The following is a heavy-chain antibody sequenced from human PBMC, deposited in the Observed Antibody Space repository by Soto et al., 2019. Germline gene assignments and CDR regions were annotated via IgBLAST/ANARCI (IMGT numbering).Heavy chain of an antibody. CDR2: IYPGDSDT. Sequence: GESLKISCKASGFSFTNYWIGWVRQMPGKGLEWMGIIYPGDSDTKYSPSFQGQVTISADKSISTAYLQWSSLKASDTAMYYCARQIRYYYDSSGPTDYWGQGTLVTVSS. V-gene: IGHV5-51*01. D-gene: IGHD3-22*01. J-gene: IGHJ4*02. CDR3: ARQIRYYYDSSGPTDY. CDR1: GFSFTNYW.